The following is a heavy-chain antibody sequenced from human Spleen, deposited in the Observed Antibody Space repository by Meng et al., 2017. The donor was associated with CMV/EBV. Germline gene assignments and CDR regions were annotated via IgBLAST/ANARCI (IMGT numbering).Heavy chain of an antibody. CDR1: GFTFSTFA. D-gene: IGHD5/OR15-5a*01. CDR3: ATGLSTGGRREY. Sequence: GGSLRLSCAASGFTFSTFAMLWVRQAPGKGLEWVSLITYDKSRKFYADSVKGRFTISRDNSENTLFLQMNNLKHEDTAVYYCATGLSTGGRREYWGQGTMVTVSS. V-gene: IGHV3-30-3*01. CDR2: ITYDKSRK. J-gene: IGHJ4*02.